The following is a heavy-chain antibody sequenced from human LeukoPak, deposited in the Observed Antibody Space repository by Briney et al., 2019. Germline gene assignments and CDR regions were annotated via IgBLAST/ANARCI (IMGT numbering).Heavy chain of an antibody. V-gene: IGHV3-11*05. Sequence: PGGSLRLSCEASGFTFSAYAMTWVRQAPGKGLEWVSYISGSTSHTNYVDSVKGRFTISRDNAKNSLYLQMNSLRAEDTAVYYCAREGTGIFDDAFDIWGQGTMVTVSS. CDR3: AREGTGIFDDAFDI. CDR1: GFTFSAYA. CDR2: ISGSTSHT. J-gene: IGHJ3*02. D-gene: IGHD1-1*01.